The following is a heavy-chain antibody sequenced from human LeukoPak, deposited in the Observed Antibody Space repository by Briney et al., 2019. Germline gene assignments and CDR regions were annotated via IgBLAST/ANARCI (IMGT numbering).Heavy chain of an antibody. CDR3: TGSFGELTFFDY. V-gene: IGHV3-49*04. CDR1: GFTFSSYW. CDR2: IRSKAYGGTT. J-gene: IGHJ4*02. Sequence: PGGSLRLSCAVSGFTFSSYWMSWVRQAPGKGLEWVGFIRSKAYGGTTENAASVKGRFTISRDDSKSIAYLQMNSLKTEDTAVYYCTGSFGELTFFDYWGLGTLVTVSS. D-gene: IGHD3-10*01.